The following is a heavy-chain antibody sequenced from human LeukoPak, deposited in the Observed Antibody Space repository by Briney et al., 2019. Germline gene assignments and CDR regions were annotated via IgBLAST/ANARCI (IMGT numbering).Heavy chain of an antibody. J-gene: IGHJ3*02. CDR1: GGSISSYY. D-gene: IGHD3-10*01. CDR2: IYYSGST. CDR3: ARAPGVYYGSVHDAFDI. Sequence: PSETLSLTCTVSGGSISSYYWSWIRQPPGKGLEWIGYIYYSGSTNYDPSLKSRVTISVDTSKNQFSLKLSSVTAADTAVYYCARAPGVYYGSVHDAFDIWGQGTMVTVSS. V-gene: IGHV4-59*01.